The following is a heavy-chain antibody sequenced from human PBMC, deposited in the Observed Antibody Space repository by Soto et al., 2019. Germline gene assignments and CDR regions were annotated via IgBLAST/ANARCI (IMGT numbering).Heavy chain of an antibody. V-gene: IGHV3-23*01. Sequence: EVQLLESGGGFVQPGGSLRLSCAASGLTFTNYAMAWVRQAPGKGLEWVSAISGSGDTTHYSDSVRGRFTISRDSSKNKLYLQMKSLRAEETSVYYCAKGPVATSPPRVDFWGQGPLVTVSS. CDR2: ISGSGDTT. CDR1: GLTFTNYA. CDR3: AKGPVATSPPRVDF. J-gene: IGHJ4*02. D-gene: IGHD5-12*01.